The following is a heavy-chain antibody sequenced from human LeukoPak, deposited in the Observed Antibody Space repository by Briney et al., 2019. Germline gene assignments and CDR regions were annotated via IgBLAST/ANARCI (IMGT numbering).Heavy chain of an antibody. CDR3: ARGARRGDDYGGFFDY. CDR1: GFTFSSHG. V-gene: IGHV3-30*03. D-gene: IGHD4-23*01. Sequence: GGTLRLSCAASGFTFSSHGMNWVRQGPGKGLEWVAVISYDGSHQDYADSVKGRFTISRDNSKNTLYLHMNSLRAEDTAVYYCARGARRGDDYGGFFDYWGQGTLVTVSS. J-gene: IGHJ4*02. CDR2: ISYDGSHQ.